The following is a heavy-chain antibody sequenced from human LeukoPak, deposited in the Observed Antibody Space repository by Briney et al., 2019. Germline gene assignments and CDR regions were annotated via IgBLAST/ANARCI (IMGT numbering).Heavy chain of an antibody. CDR2: INYDGSEK. CDR1: GFTFTSSW. Sequence: GGSLRLSCAVSGFTFTSSWMSWVRQAPGKGLEWVANINYDGSEKYYVDSVKGRFTISRDNARNSLYLQMNSLRDEDTAVYYCARDGLHTAHFDYWGQGTLVTVSS. CDR3: ARDGLHTAHFDY. V-gene: IGHV3-7*01. D-gene: IGHD5-18*01. J-gene: IGHJ4*02.